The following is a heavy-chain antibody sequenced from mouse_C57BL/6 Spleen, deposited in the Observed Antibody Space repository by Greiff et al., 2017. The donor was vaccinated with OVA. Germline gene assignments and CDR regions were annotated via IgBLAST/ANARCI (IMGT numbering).Heavy chain of an antibody. CDR2: IRNKANGYTT. Sequence: EVKVVESGGGLVQPGGSLSLSCAASGFTFTDYYMSWVRQPPGKALEWLGFIRNKANGYTTEYSASVKGRFTISRDNSQSILYLQMNALRAEDSATYYCARSYIHYAMDYWGQGTSVTVSS. CDR1: GFTFTDYY. D-gene: IGHD2-10*01. CDR3: ARSYIHYAMDY. V-gene: IGHV7-3*01. J-gene: IGHJ4*01.